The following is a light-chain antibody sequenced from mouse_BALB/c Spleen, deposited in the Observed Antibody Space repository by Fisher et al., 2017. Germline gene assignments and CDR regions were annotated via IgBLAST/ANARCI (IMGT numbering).Light chain of an antibody. CDR1: QDIGSS. CDR3: QQGNTLRT. Sequence: TQSPSSLSASLGERVSLTCRASQDIGSSLNWLQQEPDGTIKRLIYATSSLDSGVPKRFSGSGSGTDYSLTISNLEQEDIATYFCQQGNTLRTFGGGTKLEIK. CDR2: ATS. V-gene: IGKV9-120*02. J-gene: IGKJ1*01.